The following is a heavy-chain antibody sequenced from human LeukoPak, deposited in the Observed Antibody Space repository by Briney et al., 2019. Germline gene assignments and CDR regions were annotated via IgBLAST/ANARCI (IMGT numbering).Heavy chain of an antibody. D-gene: IGHD6-13*01. CDR1: GYTFTSYG. CDR2: ISAYNGNT. V-gene: IGHV1-18*01. Sequence: ASVKVSCKASGYTFTSYGISWVRQAPGQGLEWMGWISAYNGNTNYAQKLQGRVTMTTDTSTSTAYMELRSLRSDDTAVYYCAREGYSSSWPYYYYMDVWGKGTTVTVSS. J-gene: IGHJ6*03. CDR3: AREGYSSSWPYYYYMDV.